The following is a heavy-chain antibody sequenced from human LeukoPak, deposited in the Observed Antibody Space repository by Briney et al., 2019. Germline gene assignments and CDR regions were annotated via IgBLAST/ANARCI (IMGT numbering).Heavy chain of an antibody. CDR2: ISYDGNNK. Sequence: GGSLRLSCAASGFTFSTYALHWVRQAPGQGLEWVAVISYDGNNKYYADSVKGRFTISRDNSKNTLYLQMNSLKSEDTAVYFCAKRAGSQKQDYYLDYWGQGTLVTVSS. D-gene: IGHD1-26*01. V-gene: IGHV3-30-3*02. CDR3: AKRAGSQKQDYYLDY. CDR1: GFTFSTYA. J-gene: IGHJ4*02.